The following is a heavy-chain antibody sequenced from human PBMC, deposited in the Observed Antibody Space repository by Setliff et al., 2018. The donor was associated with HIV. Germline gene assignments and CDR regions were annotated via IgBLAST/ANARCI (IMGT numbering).Heavy chain of an antibody. Sequence: SETLSLTCTVSGGSVGSGSYYWTWIRQSAGKGLEWIGHINTSGSTKYNPSLKSRVTISVDTSKNQFSLKLSSVTAADTAVYYCASEAWTSYRSSSGYYYYYMDVWGKGTTVTVSS. D-gene: IGHD6-6*01. CDR3: ASEAWTSYRSSSGYYYYYMDV. CDR2: INTSGST. CDR1: GGSVGSGSYY. J-gene: IGHJ6*03. V-gene: IGHV4-61*10.